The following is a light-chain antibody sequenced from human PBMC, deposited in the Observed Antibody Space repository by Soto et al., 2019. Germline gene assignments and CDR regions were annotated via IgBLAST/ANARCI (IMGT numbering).Light chain of an antibody. CDR2: EVS. CDR3: SSLTSWNNCRV. V-gene: IGLV2-8*01. CDR1: SSDVGGYNY. Sequence: QSALTQPPSASGSPGQSVTISCTGTSSDVGGYNYVSWFQQHPGKAPKLMIYEVSKRPSGVPDRFSGSKSGNTASLTVSGLQAEDEADYYCSSLTSWNNCRVFGGGTKLTVL. J-gene: IGLJ3*02.